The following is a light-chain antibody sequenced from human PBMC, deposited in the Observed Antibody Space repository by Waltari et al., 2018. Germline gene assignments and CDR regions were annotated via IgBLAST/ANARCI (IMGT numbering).Light chain of an antibody. CDR2: DAS. CDR3: QQYNRFSP. V-gene: IGKV1-5*01. CDR1: EASNKG. Sequence: DTQLSQFPSTLAASVGGRVTITCRAREASNKGLTWYQQKPGKAPQVLIYDASTLQSGVPSRFSGSGSGTEFTLTIDSLQPDDFATYYCQQYNRFSPFGQGTNVEVK. J-gene: IGKJ1*01.